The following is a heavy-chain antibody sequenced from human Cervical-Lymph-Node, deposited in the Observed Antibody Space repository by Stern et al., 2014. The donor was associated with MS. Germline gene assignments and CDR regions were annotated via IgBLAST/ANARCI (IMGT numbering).Heavy chain of an antibody. CDR1: GFTFSSYG. D-gene: IGHD2-2*01. J-gene: IGHJ4*02. CDR2: IWYDGINK. V-gene: IGHV3-33*01. Sequence: QLVQSGGGVVQPGRSLRLSCAASGFTFSSYGMHWVRQAPGKGLAWVAVIWYDGINKYYADSVKGRFTISRDNSKNTLYLQMNSLRAEDTAVYYCARGEYHTTFDYWGQGTLVTVSS. CDR3: ARGEYHTTFDY.